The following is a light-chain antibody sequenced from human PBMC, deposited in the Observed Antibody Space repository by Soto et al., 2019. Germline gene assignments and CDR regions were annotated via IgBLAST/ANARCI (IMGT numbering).Light chain of an antibody. CDR2: DAS. CDR3: QQYHTWVT. CDR1: QNVDKW. Sequence: DIQMTQSPSTLSPSVGDRVTITCRASQNVDKWLAWYQQKPGKAPKLLIYDASTLESGVPSRFSGGRSGTEFTLTVSSLQPDDFASYYCQQYHTWVTFGQGTKVDFK. J-gene: IGKJ1*01. V-gene: IGKV1-5*01.